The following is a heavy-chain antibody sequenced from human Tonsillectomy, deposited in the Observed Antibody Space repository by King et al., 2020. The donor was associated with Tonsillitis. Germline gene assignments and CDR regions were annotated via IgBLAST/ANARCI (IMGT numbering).Heavy chain of an antibody. CDR1: GYTFTSYG. J-gene: IGHJ3*02. CDR3: RIVVVINGLGAFDI. D-gene: IGHD3-22*01. CDR2: ISAYNGIT. V-gene: IGHV1-18*01. Sequence: QLVQSGAEVKKPGASVKVSCKASGYTFTSYGISWVRQAPGQGLEWMGWISAYNGITNYAQKLQGRVTMTTDTSTSTAYMELRSLRSDDTAVYYCRIVVVINGLGAFDIWGQGTMVTVSS.